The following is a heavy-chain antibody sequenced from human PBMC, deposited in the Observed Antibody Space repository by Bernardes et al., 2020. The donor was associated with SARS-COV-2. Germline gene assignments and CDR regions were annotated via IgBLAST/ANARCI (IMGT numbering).Heavy chain of an antibody. CDR1: GYTFTSYG. CDR2: ISAYNGTT. D-gene: IGHD3-10*01. Sequence: ASVKVSCKASGYTFTSYGISWVRQAPGQGLEWMGWISAYNGTTNYAQKLQGRVTMTTDTSTSTAYMELRSLRSDDTAVYYCARDAPVGNLFGELLANWFDPWGQGTLVPVSS. V-gene: IGHV1-18*01. CDR3: ARDAPVGNLFGELLANWFDP. J-gene: IGHJ5*02.